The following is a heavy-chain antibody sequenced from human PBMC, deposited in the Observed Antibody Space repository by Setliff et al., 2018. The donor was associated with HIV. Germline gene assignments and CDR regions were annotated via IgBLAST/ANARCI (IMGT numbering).Heavy chain of an antibody. D-gene: IGHD1-26*01. Sequence: TETLSLTCTVSGGSMSTHYWSWIRQTPGKGLEWIGHIYTTGSTHYNPSLRSRVTISIDTSKSHFSLRLKSVTAADTALYYCASGSPFDGFDMWGQGTMVTVSS. V-gene: IGHV4-59*11. CDR2: IYTTGST. CDR1: GGSMSTHY. J-gene: IGHJ3*02. CDR3: ASGSPFDGFDM.